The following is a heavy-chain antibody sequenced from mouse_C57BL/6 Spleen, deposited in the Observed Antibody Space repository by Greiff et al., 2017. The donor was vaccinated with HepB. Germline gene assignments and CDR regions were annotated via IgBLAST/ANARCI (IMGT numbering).Heavy chain of an antibody. CDR1: GFTFSDYG. CDR2: ISSGSSTI. V-gene: IGHV5-17*01. Sequence: EVQRVESGGGLVKPGGSLKLSCAASGFTFSDYGMHWVRQAPEKGLEWVAYISSGSSTIYYADTVKGRFTISRDNAKNTLFLQMTSLRSEDTAMYYCARHGNYDYFDYWGQGTTLTVSS. J-gene: IGHJ2*01. D-gene: IGHD2-1*01. CDR3: ARHGNYDYFDY.